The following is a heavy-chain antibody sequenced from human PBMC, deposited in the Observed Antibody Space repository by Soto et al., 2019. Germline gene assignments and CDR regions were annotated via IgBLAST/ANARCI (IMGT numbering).Heavy chain of an antibody. CDR1: RGTFSSYA. Sequence: GXSVKVWFKGSRGTFSSYAISWVRQAPVQGLEWMGGMIPIFGTANYAQKFQGRVTITADESTSTAYMELSSLRSEDTALYYCPSWRSRVVQAPGAYYFDYWGKGTLLTVTS. CDR3: PSWRSRVVQAPGAYYFDY. V-gene: IGHV1-69*13. J-gene: IGHJ4*02. D-gene: IGHD2-2*01. CDR2: MIPIFGTA.